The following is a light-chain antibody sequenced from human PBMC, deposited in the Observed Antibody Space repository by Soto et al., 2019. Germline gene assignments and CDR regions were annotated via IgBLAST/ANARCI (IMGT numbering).Light chain of an antibody. CDR3: QSSDSSLSGSL. V-gene: IGLV1-40*01. CDR2: ANT. CDR1: SSNIGAGYD. J-gene: IGLJ2*01. Sequence: QSVLTQPPSVSGAPGQRVTISCTGSSSNIGAGYDVQWYQQLPGTAPKLLIYANTNRPSGVPDRFSGSKSGTSASLAITGLQAEDEADYYCQSSDSSLSGSLFGGGTKLTVL.